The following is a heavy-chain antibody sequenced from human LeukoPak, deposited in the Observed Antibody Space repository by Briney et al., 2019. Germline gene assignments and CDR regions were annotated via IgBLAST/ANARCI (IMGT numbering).Heavy chain of an antibody. Sequence: PGGSLRLSCAASGFTFSSYWMHWVRQAPGKGLVWFSRINSDGSSTSYADSVKGRFTISRDNAKNTLYLQMNSLRAEDTAVYYCARGGRDYALKGAFDIWGQGTMVTVSS. D-gene: IGHD1-26*01. J-gene: IGHJ3*02. CDR3: ARGGRDYALKGAFDI. CDR2: INSDGSST. CDR1: GFTFSSYW. V-gene: IGHV3-74*01.